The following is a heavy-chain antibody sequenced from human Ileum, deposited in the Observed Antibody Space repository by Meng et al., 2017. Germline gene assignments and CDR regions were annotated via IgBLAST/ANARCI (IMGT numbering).Heavy chain of an antibody. CDR1: GGSVNTGSYY. V-gene: IGHV4-61*01. CDR3: ARGHYDKYFDS. D-gene: IGHD3-22*01. CDR2: MYFSGST. J-gene: IGHJ4*02. Sequence: QVQLMGSGPGMVRPSDTLSLTCNISGGSVNTGSYYWSWIRQPPGKGLEWNGYMYFSGSTKYNASLKSRVSISVDTSKKQFSLNLTSVTAADTAVYYCARGHYDKYFDSWGQGTLVTVSS.